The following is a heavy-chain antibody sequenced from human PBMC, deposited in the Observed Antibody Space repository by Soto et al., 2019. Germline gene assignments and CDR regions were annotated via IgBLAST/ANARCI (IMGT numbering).Heavy chain of an antibody. CDR1: GFTFSSYG. J-gene: IGHJ5*02. D-gene: IGHD2-2*01. CDR2: ISYGGSNK. Sequence: QVQLVESGGGLVQPGRSLRLSCAASGFTFSSYGMHWVRQAPGKGLEWVAVISYGGSNKYYADSVKGRFTISRDNSKNTLYLQMNNLRAEETAVYYCAKDNCISTSCYRLYNWFDPWGQGTLVTVSS. V-gene: IGHV3-30*18. CDR3: AKDNCISTSCYRLYNWFDP.